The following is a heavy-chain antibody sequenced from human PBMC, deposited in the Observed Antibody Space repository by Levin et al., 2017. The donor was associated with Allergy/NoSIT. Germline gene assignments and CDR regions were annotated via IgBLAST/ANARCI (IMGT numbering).Heavy chain of an antibody. V-gene: IGHV3-9*01. D-gene: IGHD5-12*01. CDR3: AKEGHDENIYAEYFQH. Sequence: GGSLRLSCVASGFTFDDYAMHWVRQAPGKGLEWVSSVNWNSGRIDYAESVKGRFTISRDNAKNFVYLQMNSLRLDDTAIYFCAKEGHDENIYAEYFQHWGQGTLVTVSS. CDR2: VNWNSGRI. J-gene: IGHJ1*01. CDR1: GFTFDDYA.